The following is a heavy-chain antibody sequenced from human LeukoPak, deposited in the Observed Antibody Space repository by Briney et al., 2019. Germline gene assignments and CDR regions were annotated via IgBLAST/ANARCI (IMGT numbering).Heavy chain of an antibody. CDR1: GFPFSRYA. J-gene: IGHJ4*02. CDR3: AKGGYSSGWTDFDY. D-gene: IGHD6-19*01. Sequence: GGSLRLSCAVSGFPFSRYAMSCVRHAPRGGREGGSGSSGSGGSTYYADSVKGRFTISRDNSKNALYLQMNSLRAEDTALYYCAKGGYSSGWTDFDYWGQGTMVTVSS. V-gene: IGHV3-23*01. CDR2: SSGSGGST.